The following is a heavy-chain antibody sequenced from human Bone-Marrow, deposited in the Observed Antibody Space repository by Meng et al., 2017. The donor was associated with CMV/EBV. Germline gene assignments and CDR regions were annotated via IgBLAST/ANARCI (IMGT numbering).Heavy chain of an antibody. V-gene: IGHV3-7*01. CDR2: IKQDGSEK. CDR3: ARSGSYDFWSGYYLFRWFDP. CDR1: GFTFSSYW. J-gene: IGHJ5*02. D-gene: IGHD3-3*01. Sequence: GESLKISCAASGFTFSSYWMSWVRQAPGKGLEWVANIKQDGSEKYYVDSVKGRFTISRDNAKNSLYLQMNSLRAEDTAVYYCARSGSYDFWSGYYLFRWFDPWGQGTLVTVSS.